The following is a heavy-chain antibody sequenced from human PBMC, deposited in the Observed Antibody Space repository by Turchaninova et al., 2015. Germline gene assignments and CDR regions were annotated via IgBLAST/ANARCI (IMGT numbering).Heavy chain of an antibody. D-gene: IGHD6-13*01. J-gene: IGHJ4*02. CDR3: AKGGSNVDY. Sequence: EVQLVESGGGLVQPGGSLRLSCAASGFTFSTSPMRWVRRAPGKGLVCVSIIGGGGGDTYYEDSVKGRFTISRDNSKITLYVQMNSLRAEDTAIYYCAKGGSNVDYWGQGTLVTVSS. CDR2: IGGGGGDT. CDR1: GFTFSTSP. V-gene: IGHV3-23*04.